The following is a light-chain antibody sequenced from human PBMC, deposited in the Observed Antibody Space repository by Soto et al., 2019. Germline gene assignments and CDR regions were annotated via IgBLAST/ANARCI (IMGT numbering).Light chain of an antibody. J-gene: IGKJ4*02. CDR3: LQQSSCPPLT. V-gene: IGKV1-17*01. CDR1: QGIRND. CDR2: AAS. Sequence: DIQMTQSPSSLSASVGDRVTITCRASQGIRNDVGWYQQKPGKAPKRLIYAASSLQSGVPSRFSGSGSETEFTLTVSSLQPEDFATYYCLQQSSCPPLTFGGGAKVEIK.